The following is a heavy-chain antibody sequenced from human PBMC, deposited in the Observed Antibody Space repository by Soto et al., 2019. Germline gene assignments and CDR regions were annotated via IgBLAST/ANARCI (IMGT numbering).Heavy chain of an antibody. CDR1: GFTFSSYW. Sequence: HPGGSLRLSCAASGFTFSSYWMSWVRQAPGKGLEWVANIKQDGSEKYYVDSVKGRFTISRDNAKNSLYLQMNSLRAEDTAVYYCARANYGDYMSWYGMDVWGQGTTVTVSS. J-gene: IGHJ6*02. D-gene: IGHD4-17*01. CDR3: ARANYGDYMSWYGMDV. CDR2: IKQDGSEK. V-gene: IGHV3-7*04.